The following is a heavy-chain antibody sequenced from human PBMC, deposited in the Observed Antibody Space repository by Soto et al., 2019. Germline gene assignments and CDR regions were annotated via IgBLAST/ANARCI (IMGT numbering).Heavy chain of an antibody. CDR3: ARGFGSSSWDY. J-gene: IGHJ4*02. CDR2: IYHSGST. V-gene: IGHV4-31*02. CDR1: GGSISSGDNF. Sequence: LSLTCSVSGGSISSGDNFWSWIRQYPGKGLEWIGFIYHSGSTYYNPSLKSRVTISVDTSKKQFSLNLSSVTAADTAVYYCARGFGSSSWDYWGQGTPVTVSS. D-gene: IGHD6-13*01.